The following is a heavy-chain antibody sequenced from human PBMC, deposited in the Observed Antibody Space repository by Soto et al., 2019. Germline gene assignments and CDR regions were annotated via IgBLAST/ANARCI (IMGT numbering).Heavy chain of an antibody. CDR3: ASRGAAGYYYGMDV. Sequence: SETLSLTCTVSGGSIISSSYYWGGIRQPPGNGLECIGRIYYSGSTYYNPSLKSRVTISVDTSKNQFSLKLSSVTAADTAVYYCASRGAAGYYYGMDVWGQGTTVTVSS. CDR1: GGSIISSSYY. D-gene: IGHD1-26*01. CDR2: IYYSGST. V-gene: IGHV4-39*01. J-gene: IGHJ6*02.